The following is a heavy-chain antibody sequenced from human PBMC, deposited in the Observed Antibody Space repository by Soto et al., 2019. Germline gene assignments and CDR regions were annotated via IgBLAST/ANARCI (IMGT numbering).Heavy chain of an antibody. CDR3: ATLRGGYDFWSGYYNFDY. D-gene: IGHD3-3*01. V-gene: IGHV3-7*01. Sequence: GGSLRLSCAASGFTFSSYWMSWVRQAPGKGLEWVANIKQDGSEKYYVDPVKGRFTISRDNAKNSLYLQMNSLRAEDTAVYYCATLRGGYDFWSGYYNFDYWGQGTLVTVSS. CDR1: GFTFSSYW. CDR2: IKQDGSEK. J-gene: IGHJ4*02.